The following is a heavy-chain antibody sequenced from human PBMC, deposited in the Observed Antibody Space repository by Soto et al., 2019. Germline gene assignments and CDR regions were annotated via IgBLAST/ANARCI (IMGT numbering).Heavy chain of an antibody. V-gene: IGHV3-74*01. Sequence: VGSLRLSCAASGFTFSRYWMHWVRQAQGKGLVWVAHINNDGSTTQYADSVKGQFTISRDNGKKTLYLQMNSLRADDTGVYYCARDRGSGWHLDYFDYWGQGTQVTVSS. D-gene: IGHD6-19*01. J-gene: IGHJ4*02. CDR1: GFTFSRYW. CDR3: ARDRGSGWHLDYFDY. CDR2: INNDGSTT.